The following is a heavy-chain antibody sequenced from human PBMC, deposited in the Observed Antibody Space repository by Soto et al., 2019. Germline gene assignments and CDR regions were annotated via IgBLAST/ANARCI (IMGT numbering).Heavy chain of an antibody. D-gene: IGHD1-26*01. V-gene: IGHV3-30*18. CDR3: SKEGGLSGSYYISSSYYFDY. J-gene: IGHJ4*02. CDR1: GFTFSSYG. Sequence: PGGSLRLSCVASGFTFSSYGMHWVRQAPGKGLEWVAILSYDGSNTYYADSVKGRFTISRDNSKNTLYLQMNSLRAEDTSVYYCSKEGGLSGSYYISSSYYFDYWGQGTLVTVSS. CDR2: LSYDGSNT.